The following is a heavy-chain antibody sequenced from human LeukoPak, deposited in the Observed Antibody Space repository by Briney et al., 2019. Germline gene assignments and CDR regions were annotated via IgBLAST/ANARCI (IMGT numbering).Heavy chain of an antibody. V-gene: IGHV4-59*01. CDR2: FYYSGNT. J-gene: IGHJ2*01. CDR3: AKGDYDYWYFAL. D-gene: IGHD4-17*01. Sequence: PSETLSLTCTVSDGSISSYSWSWIRQPPGKGLEWIGYFYYSGNTNYNSSLKSRVTISVDTSKSQFSLKLSSVTAADTAVYYYAKGDYDYWYFALWGRGTLVTVSS. CDR1: DGSISSYS.